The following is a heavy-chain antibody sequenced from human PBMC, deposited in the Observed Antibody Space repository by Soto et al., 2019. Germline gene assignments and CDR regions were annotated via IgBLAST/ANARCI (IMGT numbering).Heavy chain of an antibody. CDR1: GFTFSDYY. CDR2: ISSSSTI. J-gene: IGHJ5*02. V-gene: IGHV3-11*04. Sequence: PGGSLRLSCAASGFTFSDYYMNWVRQAPGKGLEWVSSISSSSTIYYADSVKGRFTISRDNAKNSLYLQMNSLRAEDTAVYYCARDRARITIFGVVIIPARDWFDPWGQGTLVTVSS. CDR3: ARDRARITIFGVVIIPARDWFDP. D-gene: IGHD3-3*01.